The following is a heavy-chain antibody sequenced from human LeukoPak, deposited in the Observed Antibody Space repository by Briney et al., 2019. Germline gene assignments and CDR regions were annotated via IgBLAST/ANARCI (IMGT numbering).Heavy chain of an antibody. V-gene: IGHV3-21*01. J-gene: IGHJ4*02. CDR3: ARGSRSERWLQFDY. D-gene: IGHD5-24*01. CDR2: ISSSSSYI. Sequence: KPGGSLRLSCAGSGFTFSSYSMNWVRQAPGKGLERVSSISSSSSYIYYADSVKGRFTISRDNAKNSLYLQMSSLTAEDTAVYYCARGSRSERWLQFDYWAREPWSPSPQ. CDR1: GFTFSSYS.